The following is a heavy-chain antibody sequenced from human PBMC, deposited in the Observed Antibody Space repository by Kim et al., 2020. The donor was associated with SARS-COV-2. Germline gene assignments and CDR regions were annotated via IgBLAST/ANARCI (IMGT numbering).Heavy chain of an antibody. J-gene: IGHJ3*02. D-gene: IGHD3-9*01. CDR2: IYPGDSDT. V-gene: IGHV5-51*01. CDR1: GYSFTSYW. Sequence: GESLKISCKGSGYSFTSYWIGWVRQMPGKGLEWMGIIYPGDSDTRYSPSFQGQVTISADKSISTAYLQWSSLKASDTAMYYCARLEILTGLAGAFDIWGQGTMVTVSS. CDR3: ARLEILTGLAGAFDI.